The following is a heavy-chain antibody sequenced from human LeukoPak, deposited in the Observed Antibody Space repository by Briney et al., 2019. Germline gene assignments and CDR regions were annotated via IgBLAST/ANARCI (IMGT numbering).Heavy chain of an antibody. J-gene: IGHJ6*02. CDR1: GGSISSGDYY. CDR2: IYYSGST. D-gene: IGHD3-10*01. Sequence: PSETLSFTCTVSGGSISSGDYYWSWIRQPPGKGLEWIGYIYYSGSTYYNPSLKSRVTISVDTSKNQFSLKLSSVTAADTAVYYCARVSFMVRGVIKTTYYYYGMDVWGQGTTVTVSS. V-gene: IGHV4-30-4*01. CDR3: ARVSFMVRGVIKTTYYYYGMDV.